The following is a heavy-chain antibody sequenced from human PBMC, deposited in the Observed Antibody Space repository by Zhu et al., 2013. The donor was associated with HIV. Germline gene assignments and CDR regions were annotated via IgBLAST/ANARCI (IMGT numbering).Heavy chain of an antibody. CDR3: ARDLLGNTGRWLVGFDY. CDR1: GGTFSSYA. V-gene: IGHV1-69*06. CDR2: IIPIFGTA. Sequence: QVQLVQSGAEVKKPGSSVKVSCKASGGTFSSYAISWVRQAPGQGLEWMGGIIPIFGTANYAQKFQGRVTITADKSTSTAYMELSSLRSEDTAVYYCARDLLGNTGRWLVGFDYWGQGTPGHRLL. D-gene: IGHD6-19*01. J-gene: IGHJ4*02.